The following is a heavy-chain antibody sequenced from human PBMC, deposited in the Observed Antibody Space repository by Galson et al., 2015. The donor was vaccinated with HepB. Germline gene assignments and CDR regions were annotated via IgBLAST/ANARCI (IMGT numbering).Heavy chain of an antibody. V-gene: IGHV3-30*18. D-gene: IGHD6-25*01. CDR2: ISYDGSNK. Sequence: SLRLSCAASGFTFSSYGMHWVRQAPGKGLEWVAVISYDGSNKYYADSVKGRFTISRDNSKNTLYLQMNSLRAEDTAVYYCAKDLVPAYYFDYWGQGTLVTVSS. J-gene: IGHJ4*02. CDR1: GFTFSSYG. CDR3: AKDLVPAYYFDY.